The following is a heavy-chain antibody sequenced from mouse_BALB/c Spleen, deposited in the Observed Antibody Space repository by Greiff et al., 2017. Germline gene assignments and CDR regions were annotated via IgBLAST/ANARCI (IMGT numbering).Heavy chain of an antibody. D-gene: IGHD2-1*01. CDR2: IDPANGNT. Sequence: VQLQQSGAELVKPGASVKLSCTASGFNIKDTYMHWVKQRPEQGLEWIGRIDPANGNTKYDPKFQGKATITADTSSNTAYLQLSSLTSEDTAVYYCAHGNYAFMDYWGQGTSVTVSS. CDR1: GFNIKDTY. CDR3: AHGNYAFMDY. J-gene: IGHJ4*01. V-gene: IGHV14-3*02.